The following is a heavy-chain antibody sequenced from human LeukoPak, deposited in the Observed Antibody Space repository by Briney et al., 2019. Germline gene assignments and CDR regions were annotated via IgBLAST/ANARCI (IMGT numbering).Heavy chain of an antibody. CDR1: GYTFTKYF. CDR2: INPRGGST. J-gene: IGHJ5*02. Sequence: ASVTVSCKASGYTFTKYFMHWVRQAPGQRLEWMGIINPRGGSTGYAQKFQGRITMTTDMYTRTVYMELSSLESADTAVYSCARRDCVGDCYSNWFDPWGQGTLVTVSS. D-gene: IGHD2-21*02. CDR3: ARRDCVGDCYSNWFDP. V-gene: IGHV1-46*01.